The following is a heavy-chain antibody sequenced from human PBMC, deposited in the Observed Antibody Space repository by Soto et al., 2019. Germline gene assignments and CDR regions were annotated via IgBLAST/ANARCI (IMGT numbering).Heavy chain of an antibody. CDR1: GLSLSSIGVA. V-gene: IGHV2-5*01. CDR2: LYWNDDR. CDR3: AHSASVPCCYYFDWLNYV. D-gene: IGHD3-9*01. J-gene: IGHJ4*02. Sequence: GPTRVNPAQTLTRTCTFSGLSLSSIGVAVGWIRQPPGKALEWLALLYWNDDRRYSPSLKSRLTITKDTSKNQVVLTMTNMDPADTATYYCAHSASVPCCYYFDWLNYVWGQGTLVTVSS.